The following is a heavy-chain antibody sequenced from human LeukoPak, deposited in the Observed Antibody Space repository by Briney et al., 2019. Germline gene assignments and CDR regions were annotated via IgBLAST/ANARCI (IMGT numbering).Heavy chain of an antibody. V-gene: IGHV4-38-2*02. D-gene: IGHD3-3*01. CDR3: ARGFGVVKDY. CDR2: IYHSGST. J-gene: IGHJ4*02. CDR1: GYSISSGYY. Sequence: SETLSLTCTVSGYSISSGYYWGWIRQPPGKGLEWIGSIYHSGSTYYNPSLKSRVTISVDTSKNQFSLKLSSVTAADTAVYYCARGFGVVKDYWGQGTLVTVSS.